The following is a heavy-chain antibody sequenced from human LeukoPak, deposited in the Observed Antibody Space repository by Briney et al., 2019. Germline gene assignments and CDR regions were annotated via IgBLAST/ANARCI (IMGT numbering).Heavy chain of an antibody. Sequence: GGSLRLSCAASGFTVSSNYMSWVRQAPGKGLEWVSVIYSGGSTYYADHVKGRFTIARDNSKNTLYLQMNGLRGEDTAVYYCARPGGLQDSFDYYYYMDGWGKGTTVTVSS. D-gene: IGHD3-16*01. CDR2: IYSGGST. J-gene: IGHJ6*03. CDR3: ARPGGLQDSFDYYYYMDG. V-gene: IGHV3-66*02. CDR1: GFTVSSNY.